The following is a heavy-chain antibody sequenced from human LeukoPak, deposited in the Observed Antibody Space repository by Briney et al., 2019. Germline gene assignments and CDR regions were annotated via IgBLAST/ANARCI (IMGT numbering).Heavy chain of an antibody. CDR3: AREGNNYYYDSSGYPFYFDY. J-gene: IGHJ4*02. V-gene: IGHV3-23*01. CDR1: GXTFSNFA. Sequence: PGGSLRLSCAASGXTFSNFAISWVRQAPGKGLEWVSAISDSGGSTYYADSVKGRFTISRDNSKNTLYLQMNSLRAEDTAVYYCAREGNNYYYDSSGYPFYFDYWGQGTLVTVSS. D-gene: IGHD3-22*01. CDR2: ISDSGGST.